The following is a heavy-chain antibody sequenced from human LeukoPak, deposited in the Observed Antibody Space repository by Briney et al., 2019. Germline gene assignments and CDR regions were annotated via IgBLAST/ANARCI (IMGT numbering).Heavy chain of an antibody. CDR1: GGSISSYY. CDR3: ATHCSSTNCYGTDY. V-gene: IGHV4-4*07. Sequence: PSETLSLTCTVSGGSISSYYWSWIRQPAGKGLEWIGRIYTSGSTNYNPSLKSRVTMSVDTSKNQFSLKLSSVTAADTAVYYCATHCSSTNCYGTDYWGQGTLVTVSS. J-gene: IGHJ4*02. D-gene: IGHD2-2*01. CDR2: IYTSGST.